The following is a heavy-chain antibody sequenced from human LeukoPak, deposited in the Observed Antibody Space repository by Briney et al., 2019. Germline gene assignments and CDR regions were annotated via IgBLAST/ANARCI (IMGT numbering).Heavy chain of an antibody. CDR1: GYTVISYG. D-gene: IGHD3-22*01. CDR3: ARGSPPRRNYDSRGYYSYYFDY. J-gene: IGHJ4*02. Sequence: ASVKVSCKASGYTVISYGISWVRQAPGQGLEWMGWISAYNGNTNYAQELQGRVTMTTDTSTSTAYMELRSLRSDDTAVYYCARGSPPRRNYDSRGYYSYYFDYWGQGTLVTVSS. V-gene: IGHV1-18*01. CDR2: ISAYNGNT.